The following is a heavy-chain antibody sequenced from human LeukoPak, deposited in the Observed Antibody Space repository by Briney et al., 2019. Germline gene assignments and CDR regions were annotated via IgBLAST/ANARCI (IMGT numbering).Heavy chain of an antibody. J-gene: IGHJ4*02. CDR2: IFSGGTI. D-gene: IGHD2-2*02. CDR3: ARGAIPAVLYYFDY. V-gene: IGHV3-66*01. CDR1: GFTVSSNF. Sequence: GGSLRLTCAPSGFTVSSNFMSWVRQAPGKGLEWVSVIFSGGTIYYADSVKGRFTISRDNSKNTLYLQINNLRAEDTAVYYCARGAIPAVLYYFDYWGQGSLVTVSS.